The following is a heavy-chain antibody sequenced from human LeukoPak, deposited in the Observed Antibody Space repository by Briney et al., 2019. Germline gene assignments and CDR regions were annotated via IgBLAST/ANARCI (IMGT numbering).Heavy chain of an antibody. J-gene: IGHJ3*02. CDR2: IYPGDSDT. CDR1: GYRFTTYW. D-gene: IGHD6-25*01. V-gene: IGHV5-51*01. CDR3: AREDSSGSAFDI. Sequence: GESLKISCKVSGYRFTTYWIGWVRQMPGKGLEWMGVIYPGDSDTRYSPSFQGQVTISADKSISTAYLQCSSLRASDTAMYYCAREDSSGSAFDIWGQGTMVTVSS.